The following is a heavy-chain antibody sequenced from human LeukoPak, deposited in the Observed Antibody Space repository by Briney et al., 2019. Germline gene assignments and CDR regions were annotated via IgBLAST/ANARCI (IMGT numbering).Heavy chain of an antibody. J-gene: IGHJ5*02. CDR1: GGSISSGGYY. CDR3: ARGVPAAIASYSNWFDP. Sequence: SETLSLTCTVSGGSISSGGYYWSWIRQHPGKGLEWIGYIYYSGSTYYNPSLKSRVTISVDTTKNQFSLKLSSVTAADTAVYYCARGVPAAIASYSNWFDPWGQGTLVTVSS. D-gene: IGHD2-2*02. CDR2: IYYSGST. V-gene: IGHV4-31*03.